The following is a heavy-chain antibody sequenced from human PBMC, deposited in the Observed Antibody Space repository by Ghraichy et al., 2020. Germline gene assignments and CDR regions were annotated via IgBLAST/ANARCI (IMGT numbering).Heavy chain of an antibody. J-gene: IGHJ4*02. CDR3: APSHYDSSGYYRTGA. CDR2: MNPNSGNT. CDR1: GYTFTSYD. Sequence: ASVKVSCKASGYTFTSYDINWVRQATGQGLEWMGWMNPNSGNTGYAQKFQGRVTMTRNTSISTAYMELSSLRSEDTAVYYCAPSHYDSSGYYRTGAWGQGTLVTVSS. V-gene: IGHV1-8*01. D-gene: IGHD3-22*01.